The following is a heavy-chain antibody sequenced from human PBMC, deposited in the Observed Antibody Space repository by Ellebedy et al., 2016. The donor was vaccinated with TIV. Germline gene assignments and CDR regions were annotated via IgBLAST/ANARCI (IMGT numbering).Heavy chain of an antibody. Sequence: SETLSLXXGVFGGSFSDYYWNWIRQPPGKGLEWIGEINHSGRTNYNPSLKSRVTISVDTSKNQFSLRMTSVTAADTAMYYCARVARGTTLTTWGLHYYYYMDVWGKGTTVSVSS. CDR1: GGSFSDYY. D-gene: IGHD4-11*01. CDR3: ARVARGTTLTTWGLHYYYYMDV. V-gene: IGHV4-34*01. CDR2: INHSGRT. J-gene: IGHJ6*03.